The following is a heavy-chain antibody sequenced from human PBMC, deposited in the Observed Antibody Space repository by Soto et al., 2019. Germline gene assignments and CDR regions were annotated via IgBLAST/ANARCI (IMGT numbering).Heavy chain of an antibody. J-gene: IGHJ4*02. V-gene: IGHV3-30-3*01. CDR3: AKDGDYFLGYFDY. Sequence: PGGSLRLSCAASGFTFSSYAMHWVRQAPGKGLEWVAVISYDGSNKYYADSVKGRFTISRDNSKNTLYLQMNSLRAEDTAVYYCAKDGDYFLGYFDYWGQGTRVTVSS. CDR2: ISYDGSNK. D-gene: IGHD4-17*01. CDR1: GFTFSSYA.